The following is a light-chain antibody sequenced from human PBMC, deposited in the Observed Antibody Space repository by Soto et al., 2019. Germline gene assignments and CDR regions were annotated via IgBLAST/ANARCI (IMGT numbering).Light chain of an antibody. J-gene: IGKJ5*01. CDR3: LQAAQSPLT. CDR2: LAS. V-gene: IGKV2-28*01. CDR1: QSLLQSNGNNH. Sequence: DIVLTQSPLSLPVTPGEPASISCRSSQSLLQSNGNNHVDWYLQRPGQSPQLLLYLASSRASGVPDRFSGGGSGTECSLEISRVEAEDVGVYYCLQAAQSPLTFGQGTRL.